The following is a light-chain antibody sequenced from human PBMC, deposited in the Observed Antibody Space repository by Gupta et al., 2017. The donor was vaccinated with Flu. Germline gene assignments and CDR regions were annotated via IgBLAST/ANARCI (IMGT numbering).Light chain of an antibody. CDR3: RHTDSTSWT. Sequence: DIQMTQSPSSLSASVGDRVTITCRASRHINSPLIWYNQQPGTAPNPLIYAASSLQSGVPSMFSGSGSVTDFTLTSISLQPEDVATYSRRHTDSTSWTFGQGTKVEIK. CDR2: AAS. J-gene: IGKJ1*01. CDR1: RHINSP. V-gene: IGKV1-39*01.